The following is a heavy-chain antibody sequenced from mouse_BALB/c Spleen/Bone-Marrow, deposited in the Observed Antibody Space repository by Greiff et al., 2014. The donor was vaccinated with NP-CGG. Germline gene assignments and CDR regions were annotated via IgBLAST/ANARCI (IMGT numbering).Heavy chain of an antibody. Sequence: VQLQQSGAELVRPGASVKLSCKASGYTFTSYWINWVKQTPGKGLEWIGDIYPSDSYTNYNQKFKDKATLTLDKSSSTAYMQLNSPTSEDSAIYYCTRSYVSSYGYYFDYWGQGTTLTVSS. CDR3: TRSYVSSYGYYFDY. CDR2: IYPSDSYT. V-gene: IGHV1-69*02. D-gene: IGHD1-1*01. J-gene: IGHJ2*01. CDR1: GYTFTSYW.